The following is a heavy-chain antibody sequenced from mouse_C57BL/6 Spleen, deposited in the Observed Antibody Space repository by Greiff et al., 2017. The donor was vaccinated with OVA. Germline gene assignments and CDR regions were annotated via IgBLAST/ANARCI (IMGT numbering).Heavy chain of an antibody. D-gene: IGHD1-1*01. CDR1: GYTFTDYN. Sequence: EVQLQQSGPELVKPGASVKIPCKASGYTFTDYNMDWVKQSHGKSLEWIGDINPNNGGTIYNQKFKGKATLTVDKSSSTAYMELRSLTSEDTAVYYCARPPYYGSSPYWYFDVWGTGTTVTVSS. J-gene: IGHJ1*03. V-gene: IGHV1-18*01. CDR3: ARPPYYGSSPYWYFDV. CDR2: INPNNGGT.